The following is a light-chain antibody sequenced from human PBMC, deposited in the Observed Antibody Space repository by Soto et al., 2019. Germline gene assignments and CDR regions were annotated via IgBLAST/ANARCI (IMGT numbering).Light chain of an antibody. CDR3: TSSVRGHNV. V-gene: IGLV2-8*01. J-gene: IGLJ1*01. Sequence: QSALTQPPSASGSPGQSVTISCTGTSSDVGGYDFVSWYQQYPGKVPKLMVYEVNKRPSGVPDRFSGSKSGNTASLTVSGLQAEDEADYYGTSSVRGHNVFGSGTKLTVL. CDR2: EVN. CDR1: SSDVGGYDF.